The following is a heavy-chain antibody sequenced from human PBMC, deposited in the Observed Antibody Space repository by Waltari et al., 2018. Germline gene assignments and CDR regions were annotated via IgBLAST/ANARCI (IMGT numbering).Heavy chain of an antibody. CDR3: ARYYGNGEGWLDP. Sequence: QLQLQESGPGLVKTSETLSLTCTVSGCSISSGSYYWCWIRQPPGKGLGSIGYISYIRTTYYNLSLKSRVTMSVDTSRDQYSLSLRSVAAADTAVYYCARYYGNGEGWLDPWGQGTLVTVSS. J-gene: IGHJ5*02. V-gene: IGHV4-39*07. D-gene: IGHD3-3*01. CDR1: GCSISSGSYY. CDR2: ISYIRTT.